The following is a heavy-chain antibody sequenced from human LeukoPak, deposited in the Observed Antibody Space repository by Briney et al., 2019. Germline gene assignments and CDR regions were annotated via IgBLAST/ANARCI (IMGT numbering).Heavy chain of an antibody. V-gene: IGHV1-2*02. CDR1: GYTFTGYY. Sequence: AASVKVSCKASGYTFTGYYMHWVRQAPGQGLKWMGWINPNSGGTNYAQKFQGRVTMTRDTSISTAYMELSRLRSDDTAVYYCARDASSGWYRDDAFDIWGQGTMVTVSS. J-gene: IGHJ3*02. CDR2: INPNSGGT. D-gene: IGHD6-19*01. CDR3: ARDASSGWYRDDAFDI.